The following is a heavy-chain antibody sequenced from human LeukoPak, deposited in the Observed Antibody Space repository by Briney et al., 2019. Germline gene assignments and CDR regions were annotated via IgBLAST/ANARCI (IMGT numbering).Heavy chain of an antibody. D-gene: IGHD3-22*01. J-gene: IGHJ4*02. Sequence: GGSLRLSCGASGFTFHEKYAMHWVRQAPGKGLEWVSGFSLDSDNVGYADSVRGRFTISRDNAKNSLYLQMNSLRAEDTALYYCAKDTGYYYDSSGYPVGIRYGFDYWGQGTLVTVSS. V-gene: IGHV3-9*01. CDR1: GFTFHEKYA. CDR2: FSLDSDNV. CDR3: AKDTGYYYDSSGYPVGIRYGFDY.